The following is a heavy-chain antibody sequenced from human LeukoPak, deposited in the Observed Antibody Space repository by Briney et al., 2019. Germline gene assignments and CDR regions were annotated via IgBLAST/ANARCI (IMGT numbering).Heavy chain of an antibody. CDR3: ARDYYYGSGSYYGGPDY. CDR2: MNPSGGTT. D-gene: IGHD3-10*01. V-gene: IGHV1-46*01. CDR1: GYSFSNYY. Sequence: ASVKVSCKGSGYSFSNYYMHWVRQAPGQGLEWMGIMNPSGGTTTYAQKFQDRVTMTRDTSASTVYMELSSLRSEDTAVHYCARDYYYGSGSYYGGPDYWGQGTLVTVSS. J-gene: IGHJ4*02.